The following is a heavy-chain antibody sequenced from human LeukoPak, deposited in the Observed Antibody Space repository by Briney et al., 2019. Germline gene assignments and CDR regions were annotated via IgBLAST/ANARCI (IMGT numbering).Heavy chain of an antibody. D-gene: IGHD2-15*01. CDR1: GYTFIRSY. CDR3: ARGNCTGGSCAVIDF. V-gene: IGHV1-2*02. Sequence: ASVKLSLKASGYTFIRSYVHWVRQAPAQGLEWMAWINPNTGGTSYAQKFQGRLTVTRDTSITTAYLELKSLRSDDTAVYYCARGNCTGGSCAVIDFWGQGTLVTVSS. J-gene: IGHJ4*02. CDR2: INPNTGGT.